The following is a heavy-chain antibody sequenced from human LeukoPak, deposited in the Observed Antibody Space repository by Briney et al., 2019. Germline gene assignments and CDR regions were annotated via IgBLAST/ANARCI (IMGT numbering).Heavy chain of an antibody. J-gene: IGHJ4*02. CDR1: GGSISSYY. CDR2: IYYSGST. Sequence: PSETLSLTCTVSGGSISSYYWSWIRQPPGKGLEGIGYIYYSGSTNYNPSLKSRVTISVDTSKNQFSLKLSSVTAADTAVYYCARFRYYDSSGYYPYYFDYWGQGTLVTVSS. D-gene: IGHD3-22*01. CDR3: ARFRYYDSSGYYPYYFDY. V-gene: IGHV4-59*01.